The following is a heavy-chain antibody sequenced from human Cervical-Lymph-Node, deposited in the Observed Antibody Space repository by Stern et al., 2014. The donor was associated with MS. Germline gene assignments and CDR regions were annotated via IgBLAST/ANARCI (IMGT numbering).Heavy chain of an antibody. CDR2: INPIGGRT. CDR1: GYTFTRYY. CDR3: ARVGSVSGSHY. J-gene: IGHJ4*02. V-gene: IGHV1-46*01. D-gene: IGHD3-16*01. Sequence: QVQLGESGAEVKKPGASVKVSCKASGYTFTRYYVHWVRQAPGQGLEWRGIINPIGGRTNYTQRFQGRVTMTRDTSTSTVYMEMSSLRSEDTAVYYCARVGSVSGSHYWGQGTLVTVSS.